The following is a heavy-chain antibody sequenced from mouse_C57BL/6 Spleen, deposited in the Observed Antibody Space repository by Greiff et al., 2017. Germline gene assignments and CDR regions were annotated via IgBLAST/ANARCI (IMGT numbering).Heavy chain of an antibody. D-gene: IGHD1-1*01. J-gene: IGHJ4*01. CDR2: IWGDGST. CDR1: GFSLTSYG. Sequence: VKLMESGPGLVAPSQSLSITCTVSGFSLTSYGVSWVRQPPGKGLEWLGVIWGDGSTNYHSALISRLSISKDNSKSQVFLKLNSLQTDDTATYYCSGGTTVVATSPYYAMDYWGQGTSVTVSS. CDR3: SGGTTVVATSPYYAMDY. V-gene: IGHV2-3*01.